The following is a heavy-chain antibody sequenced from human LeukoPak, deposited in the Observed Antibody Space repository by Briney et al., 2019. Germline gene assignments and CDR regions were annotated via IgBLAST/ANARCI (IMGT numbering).Heavy chain of an antibody. CDR2: IWYDGSNK. CDR1: GCTFSSYG. J-gene: IGHJ4*02. D-gene: IGHD3-10*01. Sequence: GRSLRLSCAASGCTFSSYGMHRVRQAPGKGLEWVAVIWYDGSNKYYADSVKGRFTISRDNSKNTLYLQMNSLRAEDTAVYYCARDRGDLDYWGQGTLVTVSS. CDR3: ARDRGDLDY. V-gene: IGHV3-33*01.